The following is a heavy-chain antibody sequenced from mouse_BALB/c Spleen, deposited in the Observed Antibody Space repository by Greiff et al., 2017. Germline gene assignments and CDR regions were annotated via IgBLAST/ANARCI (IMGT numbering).Heavy chain of an antibody. CDR1: GFTFSSFG. V-gene: IGHV5-17*02. D-gene: IGHD2-2*01. CDR3: ARHGYDREVFDY. J-gene: IGHJ2*01. CDR2: ISSGSSTI. Sequence: EVQLVESGGGLVQPGGSRKLSCAASGFTFSSFGMHWVRQAPEKGLEWVAYISSGSSTIYYADTVKGRFTISRDNPKNTLFLQMTSLRSEDTAMYYCARHGYDREVFDYWGQGTTLTVSS.